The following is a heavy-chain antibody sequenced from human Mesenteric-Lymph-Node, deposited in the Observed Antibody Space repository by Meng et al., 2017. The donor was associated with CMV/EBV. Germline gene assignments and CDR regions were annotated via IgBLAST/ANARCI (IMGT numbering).Heavy chain of an antibody. CDR1: GFTFSSYS. J-gene: IGHJ4*02. Sequence: GGSLRLSCAASGFTFSSYSMNWVRQAPGKGLEWVSSISSSSSYIYYADSVKGRFTISRDISKNTLFLQMNSLRAEDSAVYYCAGARDIVVVPAGSFDFWGQGTLVTVSS. V-gene: IGHV3-21*04. CDR2: ISSSSSYI. D-gene: IGHD2-2*01. CDR3: AGARDIVVVPAGSFDF.